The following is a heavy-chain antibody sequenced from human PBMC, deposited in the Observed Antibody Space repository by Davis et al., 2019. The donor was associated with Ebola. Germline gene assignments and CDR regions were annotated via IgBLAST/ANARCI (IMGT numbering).Heavy chain of an antibody. D-gene: IGHD5-24*01. CDR1: GGSISSSSYY. Sequence: PSETLSLTCTVSGGSISSSSYYWGWIRQPPGKGLEWIGSIYYSGSTYYNPSLKSRVTISVDTSKNQFSLKLSSVTAADTAVYYCAREWQGYWYFDLWGRGTLVTVSS. V-gene: IGHV4-39*07. CDR2: IYYSGST. CDR3: AREWQGYWYFDL. J-gene: IGHJ2*01.